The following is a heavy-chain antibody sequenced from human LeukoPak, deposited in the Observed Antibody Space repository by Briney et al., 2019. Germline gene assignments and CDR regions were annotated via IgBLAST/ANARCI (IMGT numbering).Heavy chain of an antibody. CDR1: GFAFSSYA. V-gene: IGHV3-48*02. J-gene: IGHJ3*02. Sequence: GGSLRLSCAVSGFAFSSYAMHWVRQARGKGLEWVSYISGSSRNIYYPDSVRGRFTISRDNAKNSLYLQMNSLRDEDTAVYYCARDGAVYCGGDCYSGVFDIWGQGTMVTVSS. D-gene: IGHD2-21*02. CDR3: ARDGAVYCGGDCYSGVFDI. CDR2: ISGSSRNI.